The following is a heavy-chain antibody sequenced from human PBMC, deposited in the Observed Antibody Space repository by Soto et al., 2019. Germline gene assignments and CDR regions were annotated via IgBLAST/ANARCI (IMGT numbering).Heavy chain of an antibody. Sequence: GGSLRLSCAASGFAFSRFPMHWVRQAPGKGLVWVSRIDPDGSDTTYADSVRGRFTISRDNAKNIVYLQMSSLRAEDTALYYCATMAGTYPYWGQGTLVTVSS. D-gene: IGHD1-26*01. J-gene: IGHJ4*02. CDR2: IDPDGSDT. CDR3: ATMAGTYPY. V-gene: IGHV3-74*01. CDR1: GFAFSRFP.